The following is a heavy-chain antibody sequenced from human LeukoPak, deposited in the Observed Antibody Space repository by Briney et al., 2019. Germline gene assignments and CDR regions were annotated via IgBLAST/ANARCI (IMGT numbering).Heavy chain of an antibody. CDR1: GGSISSYY. CDR3: ARGDYDFWSGYYGWFDP. Sequence: PSETLSLTCTVSGGSISSYYWSWIRQPPGKGLEWIGYIYTSGSTNYNPSLKSRVTISVDTSKNQFSLKLSSVTAADTAVYYCARGDYDFWSGYYGWFDPWGQGTLVTVSS. J-gene: IGHJ5*02. D-gene: IGHD3-3*01. CDR2: IYTSGST. V-gene: IGHV4-4*08.